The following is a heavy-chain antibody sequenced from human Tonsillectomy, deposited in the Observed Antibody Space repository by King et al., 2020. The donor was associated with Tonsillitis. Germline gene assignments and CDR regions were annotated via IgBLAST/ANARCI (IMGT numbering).Heavy chain of an antibody. Sequence: VQLQQWGAGLLKPSETLSLTCAVYGGSFSGYYWSWIRQPPGKGLEWIGEINHSGSTNYNPSLKSRVTISVDTSKNQFSLKLSSVTAADTAVYYCARGYYYDSSGYYTNFDYWGQGTLVTVSS. CDR1: GGSFSGYY. D-gene: IGHD3-22*01. CDR2: INHSGST. J-gene: IGHJ4*02. CDR3: ARGYYYDSSGYYTNFDY. V-gene: IGHV4-34*01.